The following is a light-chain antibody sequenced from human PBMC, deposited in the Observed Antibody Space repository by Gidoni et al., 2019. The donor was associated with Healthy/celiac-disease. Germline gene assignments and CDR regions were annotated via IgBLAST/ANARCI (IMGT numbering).Light chain of an antibody. CDR1: QSISSY. J-gene: IGKJ2*03. Sequence: DLKMPQSPPSLSASVGDRVTMTCRASQSISSYLNWDQQKPGKAPKLLIYAASSLQSGAPSRFSGSGSGTDFTLTISSLQPEDFATYYCQQSYSTPPHSFGQGTKLEIK. CDR2: AAS. V-gene: IGKV1-39*01. CDR3: QQSYSTPPHS.